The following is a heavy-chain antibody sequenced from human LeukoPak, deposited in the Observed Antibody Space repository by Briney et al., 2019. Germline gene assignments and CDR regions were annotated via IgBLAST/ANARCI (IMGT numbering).Heavy chain of an antibody. J-gene: IGHJ4*02. Sequence: PGGSLRLSCAASGFTFSSYSMNWVRQAPVKGLEWVSSISSSSSYIYYADSVKGRFTISRDNAKNSLYLQMNSLRAEDTAVYYCARAEEGYGDYRGTDYWGQGTLVTVSS. CDR1: GFTFSSYS. CDR3: ARAEEGYGDYRGTDY. CDR2: ISSSSSYI. V-gene: IGHV3-21*01. D-gene: IGHD4-17*01.